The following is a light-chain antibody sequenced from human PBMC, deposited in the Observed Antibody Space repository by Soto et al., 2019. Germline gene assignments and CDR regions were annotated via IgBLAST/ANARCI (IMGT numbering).Light chain of an antibody. CDR2: AAS. CDR3: LQDYNYPWT. Sequence: AIQMTQSPSSLSASVGDRVTITCRASQGSRNDLGWYQQKPGKDPKLLIYAASSLQSGVPSRFSGSGSGTDFSLTISSLQPEDFATYYCLQDYNYPWTFGQGTKVEIK. J-gene: IGKJ1*01. V-gene: IGKV1-6*01. CDR1: QGSRND.